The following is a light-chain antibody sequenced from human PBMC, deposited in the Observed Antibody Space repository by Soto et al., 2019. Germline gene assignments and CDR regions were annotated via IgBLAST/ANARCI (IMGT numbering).Light chain of an antibody. CDR2: ANS. Sequence: QSALTQPPSVSGAPGQRVTISCTGSSSNIGAGYDVHWYQQFPGTAPKLLIYANSFRPSGVPDRFSASKSGTSASLAITGLQAEDEADYYCQSYDSSLNTYVFGTGTKLTVL. J-gene: IGLJ1*01. V-gene: IGLV1-40*01. CDR1: SSNIGAGYD. CDR3: QSYDSSLNTYV.